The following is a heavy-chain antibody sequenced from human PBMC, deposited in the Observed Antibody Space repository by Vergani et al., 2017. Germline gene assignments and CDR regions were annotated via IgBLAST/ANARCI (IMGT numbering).Heavy chain of an antibody. CDR2: ISSSSSTI. J-gene: IGHJ4*02. CDR1: GFTFSSYS. CDR3: ARDGEIGDY. V-gene: IGHV3-48*01. D-gene: IGHD3-10*01. Sequence: EVQLVESGGGLVQPGGSLRLSCAASGFTFSSYSMNWVRQAPGKGLEWVSYISSSSSTIYYADSVKGRFNISRDNAKNSLYLQMNSLRAEDTAVYYCARDGEIGDYWGQGTLVTVSS.